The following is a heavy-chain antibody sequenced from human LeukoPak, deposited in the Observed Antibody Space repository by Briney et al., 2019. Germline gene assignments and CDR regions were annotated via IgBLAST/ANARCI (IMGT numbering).Heavy chain of an antibody. CDR3: AKDISIQYGVVALDY. CDR2: IRYDGRNK. V-gene: IGHV3-30*02. Sequence: PGGSLRLSCAASGSTFSNYGIHWVRQAPGRGLEWVAFIRYDGRNKYYADSVTGRFTISRDNSKNTVYLQVNSLIPDDTALYYCAKDISIQYGVVALDYWGQGTLVTVSS. D-gene: IGHD3-3*01. J-gene: IGHJ4*02. CDR1: GSTFSNYG.